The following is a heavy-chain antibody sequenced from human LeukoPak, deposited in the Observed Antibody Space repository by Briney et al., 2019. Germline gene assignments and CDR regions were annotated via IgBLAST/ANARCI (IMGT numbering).Heavy chain of an antibody. CDR3: VHGYTFGPSGMDV. D-gene: IGHD5-18*01. V-gene: IGHV3-64D*09. Sequence: PGGSLRLPCSASGVPLSSYAMHWLRQAPGEGLEYVSAISHSGGSTYYVDSVKSRFTISRDNSKNTLYLQMRSLRAEDTAVYICVHGYTFGPSGMDVWGQGTTVTVSS. CDR2: ISHSGGST. CDR1: GVPLSSYA. J-gene: IGHJ6*02.